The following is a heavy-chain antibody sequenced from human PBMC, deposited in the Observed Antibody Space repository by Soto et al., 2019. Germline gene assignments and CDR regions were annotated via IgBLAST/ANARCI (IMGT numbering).Heavy chain of an antibody. CDR3: ARQERLWLSDD. D-gene: IGHD5-18*01. CDR2: IYYSGST. Sequence: SETLSLTCTVSGGSISSSSYYWGWIRQPPGKGLEWIGSIYYSGSTYYNPSLKSRVTISVDTSKNQFSLKLSSVTAADTAVDYCARQERLWLSDDWGQGTLVTVSS. V-gene: IGHV4-39*01. CDR1: GGSISSSSYY. J-gene: IGHJ4*02.